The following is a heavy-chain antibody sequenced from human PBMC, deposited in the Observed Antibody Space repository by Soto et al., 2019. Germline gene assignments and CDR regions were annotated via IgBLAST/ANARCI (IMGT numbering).Heavy chain of an antibody. CDR2: ISYDGSNK. D-gene: IGHD6-25*01. J-gene: IGHJ2*01. Sequence: QVQLVESGGGVVQPGRSLRLSCAASGFTFSSYAVHWVRQAPGKGLEWVAVISYDGSNKYYADSVKGRFTISRDNSKNTLYLQMNSLRAEDTAVYYCARDIGRPYWYFDLWGRGTLVTVSS. CDR1: GFTFSSYA. CDR3: ARDIGRPYWYFDL. V-gene: IGHV3-30-3*01.